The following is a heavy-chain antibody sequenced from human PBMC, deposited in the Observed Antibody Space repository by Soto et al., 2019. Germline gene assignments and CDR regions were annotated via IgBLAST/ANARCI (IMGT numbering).Heavy chain of an antibody. V-gene: IGHV3-48*02. CDR3: ARDSSGWFGPHFDY. Sequence: GGSLRLSCAASGFTFSSYAMSWVRQAPGKGLEWVSAISSSSSTIYYADSVKGRFTIPRDNAKNSLYLQMNSLRDEDTAVYYCARDSSGWFGPHFDYWGQGTLVTVSS. CDR1: GFTFSSYA. D-gene: IGHD6-19*01. J-gene: IGHJ4*02. CDR2: ISSSSSTI.